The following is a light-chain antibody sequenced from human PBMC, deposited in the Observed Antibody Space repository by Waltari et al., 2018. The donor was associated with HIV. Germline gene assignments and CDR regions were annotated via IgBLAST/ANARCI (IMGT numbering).Light chain of an antibody. Sequence: IQMTQSPSSLTASIGGRVTTTCRSSQSIRSNLNWYQQKPEKAPKLPIYAASSLQSGAPSMFSGRGSGTDFTLTISSLQPEDFVTYHCQQSYNSPRTFGQGTKVEIK. V-gene: IGKV1-39*01. CDR2: AAS. CDR3: QQSYNSPRT. CDR1: QSIRSN. J-gene: IGKJ1*01.